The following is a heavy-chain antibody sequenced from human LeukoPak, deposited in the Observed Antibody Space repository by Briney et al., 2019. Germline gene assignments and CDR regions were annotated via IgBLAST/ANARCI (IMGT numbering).Heavy chain of an antibody. D-gene: IGHD1-26*01. J-gene: IGHJ6*02. CDR1: GFTFSSYG. CDR3: AKDRGGSYWYYYYGMDV. CDR2: IWYDGSNK. V-gene: IGHV3-30*02. Sequence: GGSLRLSCAASGFTFSSYGMHWVRQAPGKGLEWVAVIWYDGSNKYYADSVKGRFTISRDNSKNTLYLQMNSLRAEDTAVYYCAKDRGGSYWYYYYGMDVWGQGTTVTVSS.